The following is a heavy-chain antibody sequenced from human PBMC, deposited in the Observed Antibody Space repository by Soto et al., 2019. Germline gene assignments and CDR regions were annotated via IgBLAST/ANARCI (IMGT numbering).Heavy chain of an antibody. CDR3: AREPNESFYFDY. Sequence: RASVKVSCRASGYTFTNYYIHWPRQAPGQGLEWLGILRPRTGNTGYAQRFQGRVTMTRDTSTGTVYMELTSLKSDDTAVYYCAREPNESFYFDYWGQGTQVTVSS. CDR2: LRPRTGNT. V-gene: IGHV1-46*01. J-gene: IGHJ4*02. CDR1: GYTFTNYY.